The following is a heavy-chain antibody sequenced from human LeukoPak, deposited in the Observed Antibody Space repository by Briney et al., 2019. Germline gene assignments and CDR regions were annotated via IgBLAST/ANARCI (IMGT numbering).Heavy chain of an antibody. D-gene: IGHD3-22*01. J-gene: IGHJ5*02. CDR3: ARKSYYDSSGYYSGWFDP. V-gene: IGHV1-69*13. CDR2: VIPIFGTA. Sequence: AAVKVSCQASGGSFSRYSISWVRQAPGQGLEWVGGVIPIFGTANYAQKFQGRVTITADESTRTAYMELSSLRSEDAAVYYCARKSYYDSSGYYSGWFDPWGQGTLVTVSS. CDR1: GGSFSRYS.